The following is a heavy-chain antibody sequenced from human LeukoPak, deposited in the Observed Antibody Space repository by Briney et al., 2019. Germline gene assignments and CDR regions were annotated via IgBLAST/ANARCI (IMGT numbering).Heavy chain of an antibody. CDR1: GFTFGDYA. CDR3: VKDPAHYTSSWYGYFQD. V-gene: IGHV3-43*02. CDR2: ISGDGTST. D-gene: IGHD6-13*01. J-gene: IGHJ1*01. Sequence: GGSLRLSCAASGFTFGDYAMHWVRQTPGRGLEWLSLISGDGTSTYYTDFVEGRFTISRDNSKNSLYLQMNSLRAEDTALYYCVKDPAHYTSSWYGYFQDWGQGSLVTVSS.